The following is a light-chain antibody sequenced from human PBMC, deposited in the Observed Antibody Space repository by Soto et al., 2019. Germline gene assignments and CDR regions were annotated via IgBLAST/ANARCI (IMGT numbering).Light chain of an antibody. Sequence: QSVLTQPRSVSGSPGQSVTISCTGTSSDVAGYNYVSWYQQHPGKAPKLMIYDVSKRPSGVPDRFSGSKSGNTASLTISGLQAEDEADYYCCSYAGSYTWVFGGGTKLTVL. CDR3: CSYAGSYTWV. V-gene: IGLV2-11*01. J-gene: IGLJ3*02. CDR1: SSDVAGYNY. CDR2: DVS.